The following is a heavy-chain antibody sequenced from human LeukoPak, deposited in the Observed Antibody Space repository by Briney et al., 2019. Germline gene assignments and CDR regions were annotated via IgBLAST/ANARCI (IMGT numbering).Heavy chain of an antibody. Sequence: SETLSLTCTVPGGSISSSSYYWGWIRQPPGKGLEWIGSIYYSGSTYYNPSLKSRVTISVDTSKNQFSLKLSSVTAADTAVYYCARQRSVTIFGPNDYWGQGTLVTVSS. CDR1: GGSISSSSYY. D-gene: IGHD3-3*01. CDR2: IYYSGST. J-gene: IGHJ4*02. CDR3: ARQRSVTIFGPNDY. V-gene: IGHV4-39*01.